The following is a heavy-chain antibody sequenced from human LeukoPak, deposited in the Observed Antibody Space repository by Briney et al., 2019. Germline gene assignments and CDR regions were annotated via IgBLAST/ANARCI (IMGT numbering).Heavy chain of an antibody. J-gene: IGHJ3*01. D-gene: IGHD2-21*01. CDR2: MHYNRNA. V-gene: IGHV4-30-4*08. Sequence: SETLSLTCTVSGDSITSHNYFWSWVRQHPGEGREWIADMHYNRNAYYNPSLPSRVSISVDTSKTQFFLRLRSVTAADTAIYFCAREMIHPSDCDRFDLWGRGTMVTVSS. CDR3: AREMIHPSDCDRFDL. CDR1: GDSITSHNYF.